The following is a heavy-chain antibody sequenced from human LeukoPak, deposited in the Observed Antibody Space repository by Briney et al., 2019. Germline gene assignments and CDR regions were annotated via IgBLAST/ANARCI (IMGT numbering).Heavy chain of an antibody. Sequence: ASVKVSCKTSGYTFTSYGISWVRQAPGQGLEWMGWISAYNGNTNYAQKLQGRVTMTTDTSTSTAYMELRSLRSDDTAVYYCARGFGSGSYYMPVDYWGQGTLVTVSS. J-gene: IGHJ4*02. CDR2: ISAYNGNT. CDR1: GYTFTSYG. V-gene: IGHV1-18*01. D-gene: IGHD3-10*01. CDR3: ARGFGSGSYYMPVDY.